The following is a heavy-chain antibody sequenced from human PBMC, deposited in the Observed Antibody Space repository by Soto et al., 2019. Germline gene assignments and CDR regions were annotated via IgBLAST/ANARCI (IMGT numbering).Heavy chain of an antibody. CDR3: ARDGPLWFGEPVAFDI. CDR2: INAGNGNT. D-gene: IGHD3-10*01. Sequence: QVQLVQSGAEVKKPGASVKVSCKASGYTFTSYAMHWVRQAPEQRLEWMGWINAGNGNTKYSQKFQGRVTITRDTSASTAYMELSSLRSEDTAVYYCARDGPLWFGEPVAFDIWGQGTMVTVSS. V-gene: IGHV1-3*01. J-gene: IGHJ3*02. CDR1: GYTFTSYA.